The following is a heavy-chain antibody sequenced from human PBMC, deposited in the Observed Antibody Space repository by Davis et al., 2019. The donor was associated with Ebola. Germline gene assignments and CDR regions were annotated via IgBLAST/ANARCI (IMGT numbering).Heavy chain of an antibody. Sequence: GSLRLSCAVSGGSFSGYFWTWIRQSPEKGLEWIGQINYSGTTTYNPSLRSRVIMSLDTVKKQFSLELTSLTAADTAVYYCARGIEYSGPFYFDYWGQGTLVTVSS. D-gene: IGHD2/OR15-2a*01. J-gene: IGHJ4*02. CDR1: GGSFSGYF. CDR3: ARGIEYSGPFYFDY. V-gene: IGHV4-34*01. CDR2: INYSGTT.